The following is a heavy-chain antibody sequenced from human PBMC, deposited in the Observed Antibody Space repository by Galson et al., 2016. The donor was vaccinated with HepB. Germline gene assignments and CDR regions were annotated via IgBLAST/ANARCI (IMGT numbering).Heavy chain of an antibody. CDR2: IWYDGSNE. CDR1: GFTFSSYG. Sequence: SLRLSCAASGFTFSSYGMHWVRQAPGKGLEWVAVIWYDGSNEYYPDSVQGRFTISRDNSKNTLYLQMNSLRAEDTAVYYWSRDQNPLGDYYYGMDVWGQGTTVTVSS. V-gene: IGHV3-33*01. J-gene: IGHJ6*02. D-gene: IGHD3-16*01. CDR3: SRDQNPLGDYYYGMDV.